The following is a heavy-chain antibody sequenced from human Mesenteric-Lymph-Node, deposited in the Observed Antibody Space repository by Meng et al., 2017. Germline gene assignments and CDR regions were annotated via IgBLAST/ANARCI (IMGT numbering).Heavy chain of an antibody. CDR2: IKSKTDGGTT. Sequence: LTCAASGFTFSNAWMSWVRQAPGKGLEWVGRIKSKTDGGTTDYAAPVKGRFTISRDDSKNTLYLQMNSLKTEDTAVYYCTTDYYGSGSYYATFDYWGQGTLVTVSS. J-gene: IGHJ4*02. D-gene: IGHD3-10*01. V-gene: IGHV3-15*01. CDR1: GFTFSNAW. CDR3: TTDYYGSGSYYATFDY.